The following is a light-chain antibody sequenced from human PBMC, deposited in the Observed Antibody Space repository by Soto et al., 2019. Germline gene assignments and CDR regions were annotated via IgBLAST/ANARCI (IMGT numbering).Light chain of an antibody. Sequence: EIVLTQSPVTLSLSPGERATLSCRASQSVSSSYLAWYQQKPGQAPRLLIYGASSRATGIPDRFSGSGSGTDFTLTISRLEPEDFAVYYCQQYGTPLLTFGGGTKVEI. V-gene: IGKV3-20*01. CDR2: GAS. CDR3: QQYGTPLLT. CDR1: QSVSSSY. J-gene: IGKJ4*01.